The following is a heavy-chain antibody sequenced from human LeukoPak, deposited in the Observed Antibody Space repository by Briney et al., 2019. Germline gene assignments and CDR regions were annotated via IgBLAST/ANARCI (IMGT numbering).Heavy chain of an antibody. V-gene: IGHV3-30*18. D-gene: IGHD6-19*01. Sequence: GGSLRLSCAGSGFTFSSYGMHWVRQAPSKGLEWVAGITYDGSNKYSADSVKGRFTISRDNSKNTLYLQMNSLRAEDTAVYYCANGVAVAGTPPFDYWGQGTLVTVSS. J-gene: IGHJ4*02. CDR2: ITYDGSNK. CDR1: GFTFSSYG. CDR3: ANGVAVAGTPPFDY.